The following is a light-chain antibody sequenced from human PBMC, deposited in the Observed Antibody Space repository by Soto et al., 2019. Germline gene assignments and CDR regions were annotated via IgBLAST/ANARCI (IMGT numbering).Light chain of an antibody. Sequence: QSALTQPASVSGSPGQSITISCTGTSSDVGGYNYVSWYQQHPGKAPEVIIYDVSYRPSGVSNRFSGSKSDNTASLTISGLQAEDEADYYCCSYTVATTRDGRVFGGGTKLTVL. V-gene: IGLV2-14*01. CDR1: SSDVGGYNY. CDR2: DVS. CDR3: CSYTVATTRDGRV. J-gene: IGLJ3*02.